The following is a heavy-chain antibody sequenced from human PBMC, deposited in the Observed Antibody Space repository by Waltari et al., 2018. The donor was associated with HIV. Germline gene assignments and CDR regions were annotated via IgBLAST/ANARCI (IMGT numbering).Heavy chain of an antibody. CDR3: VKDRGTFTMINEY. V-gene: IGHV3-30*18. CDR2: ISYDGNNK. D-gene: IGHD3-22*01. Sequence: QVQLVESGGGVVQPGRSLRLSCAASGFPFSNSVMHWVRQAPGKGMEWVAVISYDGNNKNYADSVKGRFTISRDNSKNTLYLQMNSLRADDTALYYCVKDRGTFTMINEYWGQGTLVTVSS. CDR1: GFPFSNSV. J-gene: IGHJ4*02.